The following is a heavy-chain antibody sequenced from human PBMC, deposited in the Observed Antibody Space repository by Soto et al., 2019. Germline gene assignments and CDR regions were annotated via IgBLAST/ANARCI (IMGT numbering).Heavy chain of an antibody. J-gene: IGHJ4*02. CDR3: AKEAVTIVGAKVYYFDC. D-gene: IGHD1-26*01. CDR2: ISDGVDRA. V-gene: IGHV3-23*01. CDR1: GFNFATYS. Sequence: GGSLRLSCAASGFNFATYSMGWVRQAPGKGLEWVAGISDGVDRAYYGDSVKGRFTISRDNSKNTLYLQMNSLRAEDTAVYYCAKEAVTIVGAKVYYFDCWGQGTLVTVSS.